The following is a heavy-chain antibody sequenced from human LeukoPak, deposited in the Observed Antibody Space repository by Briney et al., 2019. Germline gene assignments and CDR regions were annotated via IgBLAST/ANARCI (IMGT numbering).Heavy chain of an antibody. V-gene: IGHV1-2*02. Sequence: ASVKVSCKASGYAFSDYYIHWVRQAPGQGLEWMGWINPNSGGTNYAQKFQGRVTMTRDTSISTAYMELSRLRSDDTAVYYCARVIAVAGPYYYGMDVWGQGTTVTVSS. CDR2: INPNSGGT. CDR1: GYAFSDYY. CDR3: ARVIAVAGPYYYGMDV. J-gene: IGHJ6*02. D-gene: IGHD6-19*01.